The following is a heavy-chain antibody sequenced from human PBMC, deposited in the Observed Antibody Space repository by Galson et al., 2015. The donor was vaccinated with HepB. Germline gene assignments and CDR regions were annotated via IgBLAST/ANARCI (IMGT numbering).Heavy chain of an antibody. CDR1: GFTFSSYG. CDR3: AKGGGAVAVYFDY. Sequence: SLRLSCAASGFTFSSYGMHWVRQAPGKGLEWVAFIRYDGSNKYYADSVKGRFTISRDNSKNTLYLQMNSLRAEDTAVYYCAKGGGAVAVYFDYWGQGTLVTVSS. D-gene: IGHD6-19*01. V-gene: IGHV3-30*02. CDR2: IRYDGSNK. J-gene: IGHJ4*02.